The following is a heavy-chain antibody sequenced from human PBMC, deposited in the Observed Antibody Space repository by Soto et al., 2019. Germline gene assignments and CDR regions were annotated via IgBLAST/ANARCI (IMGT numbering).Heavy chain of an antibody. V-gene: IGHV5-51*01. CDR1: GDKIAAIC. J-gene: IGHJ4*02. CDR3: ARLSGPEHGLNY. Sequence: GDKIAAICVRRMRQMPGRGLEWMGIIFPSDSDTRYSPSFQGQVTISADKSITTAYLQWTSLKVSDSVISYCARLSGPEHGLNYWGQGTLVTVSS. CDR2: IFPSDSDT. D-gene: IGHD3-10*01.